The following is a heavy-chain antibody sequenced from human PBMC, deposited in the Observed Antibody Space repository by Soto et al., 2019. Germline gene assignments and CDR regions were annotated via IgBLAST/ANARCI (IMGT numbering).Heavy chain of an antibody. V-gene: IGHV1-18*01. CDR1: GYTFTSYG. J-gene: IGHJ5*02. CDR3: ARDRGPSSGYYPYWFDP. D-gene: IGHD3-22*01. CDR2: ISAYSGNT. Sequence: ASVKVSCKASGYTFTSYGISWVRQAPGQGLEWMGWISAYSGNTNYAQRLQGRVTMTTDTSTSTAYMELRSLRSDDTAVYYCARDRGPSSGYYPYWFDPWGQGTLVTVSS.